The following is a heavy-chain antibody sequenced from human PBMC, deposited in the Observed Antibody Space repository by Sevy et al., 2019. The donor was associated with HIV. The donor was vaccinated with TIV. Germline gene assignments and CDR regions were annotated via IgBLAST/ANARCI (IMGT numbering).Heavy chain of an antibody. D-gene: IGHD3-16*01. V-gene: IGHV3-23*01. Sequence: ESLKISCAASGFSFSSYEMSWVRQAPGKGLEWVSGIYPSGDSTFYADSVKGRFTISRDNSKSTLYLQMNSLGADDTAVFYGANLGGGSISTRDNWGRGTLVTVSS. J-gene: IGHJ4*02. CDR3: ANLGGGSISTRDN. CDR1: GFSFSSYE. CDR2: IYPSGDST.